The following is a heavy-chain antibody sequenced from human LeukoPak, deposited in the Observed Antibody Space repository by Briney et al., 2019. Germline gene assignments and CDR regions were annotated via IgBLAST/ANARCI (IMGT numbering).Heavy chain of an antibody. Sequence: SETLSLTCTVSGGSISSSSYYWDWIRQPPGKGLEWIGSIYYSGSTYYNPSLKSRVTISVDTSKNQFSLKLSSVTAADTAVYYCARERDYYDSSGPKLGYYFDYWGQGTLVTVSS. CDR2: IYYSGST. V-gene: IGHV4-39*02. CDR1: GGSISSSSYY. D-gene: IGHD3-22*01. J-gene: IGHJ4*02. CDR3: ARERDYYDSSGPKLGYYFDY.